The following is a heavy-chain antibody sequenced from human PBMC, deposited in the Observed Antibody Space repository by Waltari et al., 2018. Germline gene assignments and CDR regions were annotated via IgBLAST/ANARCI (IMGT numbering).Heavy chain of an antibody. D-gene: IGHD3-10*01. CDR3: ARGEGNYDGSRSTNWFDP. Sequence: QVQLQESGPGLVKPSQTLSRTCTVSGGSISGGGYYWSWIRQQPGKGLEWIGYIYHSGSTYDNPSLKSRVTISVDRSKNQSSLKLSSVTAADTAVYYCARGEGNYDGSRSTNWFDPWGQGTLVTVSS. CDR2: IYHSGST. CDR1: GGSISGGGYY. J-gene: IGHJ5*02. V-gene: IGHV4-31*03.